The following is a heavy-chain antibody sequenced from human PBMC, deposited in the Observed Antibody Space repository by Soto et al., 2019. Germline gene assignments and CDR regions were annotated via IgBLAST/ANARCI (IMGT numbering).Heavy chain of an antibody. D-gene: IGHD2-8*01. CDR1: GCFISSGGYS. Sequence: PSETLFVTWAVSGCFISSGGYSWSWIRPPPRKGLEWIGYIYHSGSTYYNPSLKSRVTISVDRSKNQFSLKLSSVTAADTAVYYCAIFRNYFTNGVCQKAPRYNWCDRWGQGTLVTVYS. CDR3: AIFRNYFTNGVCQKAPRYNWCDR. CDR2: IYHSGST. V-gene: IGHV4-30-2*01. J-gene: IGHJ5*02.